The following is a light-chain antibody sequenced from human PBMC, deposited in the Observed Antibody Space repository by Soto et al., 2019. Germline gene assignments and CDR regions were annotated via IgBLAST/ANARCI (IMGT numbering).Light chain of an antibody. V-gene: IGLV2-8*01. CDR1: SSDVGGYNY. J-gene: IGLJ2*01. CDR2: EVS. Sequence: QSALTQPPSASGSPAQSVTISCTGTSSDVGGYNYVSWYQQHPGKAPKLMIYEVSKRPSGVPDRFSGSKSGNTASLTVSGLQAEDEADYYCSSYAGSNNVVFGVGTKLTVL. CDR3: SSYAGSNNVV.